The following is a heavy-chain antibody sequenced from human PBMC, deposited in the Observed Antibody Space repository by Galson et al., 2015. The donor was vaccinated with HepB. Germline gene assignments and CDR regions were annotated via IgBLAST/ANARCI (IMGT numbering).Heavy chain of an antibody. CDR2: ISYDGSNK. J-gene: IGHJ4*02. Sequence: LRLSCAASGFTFSSYGMHWVRQAPGKGLEWVAVISYDGSNKYYADSVKGRFTISRDNSKNTLYLQMNSLRAEDTPVYYCAKDQWELPTGVLDYWGQGTLVTVSS. CDR3: AKDQWELPTGVLDY. CDR1: GFTFSSYG. V-gene: IGHV3-30*18. D-gene: IGHD1-26*01.